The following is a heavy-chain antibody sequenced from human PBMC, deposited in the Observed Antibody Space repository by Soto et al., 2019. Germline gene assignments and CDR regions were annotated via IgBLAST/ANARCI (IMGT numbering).Heavy chain of an antibody. Sequence: ASVKVSCKASGYTFTSYYMHWVRQAPGQGLEWMGIINPSGGSTSYAQKFQGRVTMTRDTSTSTVYMELSSLRSEDTAVYYCAKALPRIGMIVVVTIYYYYYGMDVWGQGTTVTVSS. V-gene: IGHV1-46*01. CDR2: INPSGGST. D-gene: IGHD3-22*01. CDR1: GYTFTSYY. CDR3: AKALPRIGMIVVVTIYYYYYGMDV. J-gene: IGHJ6*02.